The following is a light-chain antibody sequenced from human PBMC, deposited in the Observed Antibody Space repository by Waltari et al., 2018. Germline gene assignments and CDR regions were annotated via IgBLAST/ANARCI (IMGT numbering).Light chain of an antibody. CDR1: SSDVGGYNY. Sequence: HSALTQPASVSGSPGQSITIPCSGSSSDVGGYNYVSWYLQYPGQAPKLIIYDVSQRPSDISDRFSGSKVGSTASLTISGLQAEDEADYYCSSYTSSNTVVFGGGTKVTVL. CDR3: SSYTSSNTVV. CDR2: DVS. J-gene: IGLJ2*01. V-gene: IGLV2-14*03.